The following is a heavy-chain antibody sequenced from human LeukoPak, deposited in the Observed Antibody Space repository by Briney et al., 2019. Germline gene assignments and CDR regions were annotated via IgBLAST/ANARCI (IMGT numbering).Heavy chain of an antibody. CDR3: AYNTAMVTTNWFGP. CDR2: ISWDGDK. Sequence: VSGPTLVKPTQTLTLTCSFSGFSLSTAGVAVGWIRQPPGKALEWLELISWDGDKRYSPSLKSRLIITKGTSKNQVVLTMTNMDPVDTATYYCAYNTAMVTTNWFGPWGQGTLVSVSS. V-gene: IGHV2-5*02. CDR1: GFSLSTAGVA. J-gene: IGHJ5*02. D-gene: IGHD4-17*01.